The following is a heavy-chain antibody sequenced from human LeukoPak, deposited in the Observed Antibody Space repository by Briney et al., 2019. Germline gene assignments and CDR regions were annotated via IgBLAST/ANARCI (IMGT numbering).Heavy chain of an antibody. Sequence: SETLSLTCPVSSGSISSGVYYWSWIRQHPGKGLEWIGYIYYSGSIYYNPSLKSRVTISVDTSKNQFSLKLSSVTAADTAVYYCARGVRWLQLSYFDYWGQGTLVTVSS. V-gene: IGHV4-31*03. J-gene: IGHJ4*02. D-gene: IGHD5-24*01. CDR1: SGSISSGVYY. CDR2: IYYSGSI. CDR3: ARGVRWLQLSYFDY.